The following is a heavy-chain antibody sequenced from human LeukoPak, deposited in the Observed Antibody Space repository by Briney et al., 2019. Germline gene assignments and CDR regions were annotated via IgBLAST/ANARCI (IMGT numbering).Heavy chain of an antibody. V-gene: IGHV4-30-4*01. CDR1: GGSISSGDYY. CDR3: ARGLRGWLDAFDI. D-gene: IGHD6-19*01. J-gene: IGHJ3*02. Sequence: SQTVSLTCTVSGGSISSGDYYWSWIRQPPGKGLEWIGYIYYSGSTNYNPSLKSRVTISVDTSKNQFSLKLSSVTAADTAVYYCARGLRGWLDAFDIWGQGTMVTVSS. CDR2: IYYSGST.